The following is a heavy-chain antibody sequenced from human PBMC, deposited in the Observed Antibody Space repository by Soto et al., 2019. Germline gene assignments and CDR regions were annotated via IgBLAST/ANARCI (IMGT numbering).Heavy chain of an antibody. Sequence: GGSLRLSCAASGVTFSSYWMHWVRQAPGKGLVWVSRINGDGSSTSYADSVKGRFTISRDNAKNTVYLQMSSLRAEDTAVYYCARRYQLPKSRYYYYGMDVWGQGTTVTVSS. CDR2: INGDGSST. CDR1: GVTFSSYW. D-gene: IGHD2-2*01. V-gene: IGHV3-74*01. CDR3: ARRYQLPKSRYYYYGMDV. J-gene: IGHJ6*02.